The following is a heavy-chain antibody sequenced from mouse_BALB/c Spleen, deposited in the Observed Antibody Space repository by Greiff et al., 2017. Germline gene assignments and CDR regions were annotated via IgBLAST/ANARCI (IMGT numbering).Heavy chain of an antibody. CDR2: IRLKSNNYAT. CDR3: TVHYYGYGYWYFDV. CDR1: GFTFSNYW. J-gene: IGHJ1*01. D-gene: IGHD1-2*01. Sequence: EVQLVESGGGLVQPGGSMKLSCVASGFTFSNYWMNWVRQSPEKGLEWVAEIRLKSNNYATHYAESVKGRFTISRDDSKSSVYLQMNNLRAEDTGIYYCTVHYYGYGYWYFDVWGAGTTVTVSS. V-gene: IGHV6-6*02.